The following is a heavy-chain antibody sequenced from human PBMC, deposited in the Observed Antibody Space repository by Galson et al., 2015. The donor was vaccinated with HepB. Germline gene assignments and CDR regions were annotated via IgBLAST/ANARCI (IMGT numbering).Heavy chain of an antibody. Sequence: SLRLSCAASGFTFTSYSMNWVHQAPGKGLEWVSSISTSSSYIYYADSVKGRFTISRDNAKNPLYVQMNSLRAEDTAVYYCARQYCSGVSCYYAFDIWGQGTMVTVSS. D-gene: IGHD2-15*01. V-gene: IGHV3-21*01. CDR3: ARQYCSGVSCYYAFDI. CDR2: ISTSSSYI. CDR1: GFTFTSYS. J-gene: IGHJ3*02.